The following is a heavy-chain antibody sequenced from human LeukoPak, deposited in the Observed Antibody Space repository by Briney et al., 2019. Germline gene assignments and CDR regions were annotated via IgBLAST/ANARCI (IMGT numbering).Heavy chain of an antibody. CDR1: GLTFSSYA. D-gene: IGHD3-22*01. CDR2: ISGSGGST. CDR3: ARNPRSGYYSYFDY. V-gene: IGHV3-23*01. J-gene: IGHJ4*02. Sequence: GGSLRLSCAASGLTFSSYAVSWVRQAPGKGLEWVSGISGSGGSTYNADSVKGRFTISRDNSKNTLYLQMNSLRAEDTAVYFCARNPRSGYYSYFDYWGQGTLVTVSS.